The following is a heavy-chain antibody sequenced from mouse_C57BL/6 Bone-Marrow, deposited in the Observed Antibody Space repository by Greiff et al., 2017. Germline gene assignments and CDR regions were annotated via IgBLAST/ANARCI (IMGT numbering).Heavy chain of an antibody. J-gene: IGHJ2*01. CDR3: ARWNYYGSSYGY. V-gene: IGHV1-81*01. CDR2: IYPRSGNT. D-gene: IGHD1-1*01. CDR1: GYTFTSYG. Sequence: QVHVKQSGAELARPGASVKLSCKASGYTFTSYGISWVKQRTGQGLEWIGEIYPRSGNTYYNEKFKGKATLTADKSSSTAYMELRSLTSEDSAVYFCARWNYYGSSYGYWGQGTTRTVSS.